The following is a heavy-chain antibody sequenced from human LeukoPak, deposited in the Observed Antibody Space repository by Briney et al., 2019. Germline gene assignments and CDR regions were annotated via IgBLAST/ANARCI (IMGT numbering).Heavy chain of an antibody. CDR3: ARHLSYAAFDI. D-gene: IGHD5-18*01. V-gene: IGHV4-39*01. Sequence: SETLSLTCTVSGGSISSRRYYWGGIRQPPGKGLEWIGSIYYSGSTYHTPTLQSSVTISAATSKNHLSLKLSSATAADTAVYSCARHLSYAAFDIWGQGTMVTVSS. CDR2: IYYSGST. J-gene: IGHJ3*02. CDR1: GGSISSRRYY.